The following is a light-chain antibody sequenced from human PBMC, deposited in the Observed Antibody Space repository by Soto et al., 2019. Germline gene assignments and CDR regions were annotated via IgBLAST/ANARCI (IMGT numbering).Light chain of an antibody. CDR2: DVS. V-gene: IGLV2-14*01. CDR1: SSDVGGYNY. CDR3: SYYTSSSTLVVV. Sequence: QSALTQPASVSGSPGQSITISCTGTSSDVGGYNYVSWYQQHPGKAPKLMIYDVSNRPSGVSNRFSGSKSGNTASLTISGLQAEDEADYYCSYYTSSSTLVVVFGVGTQRTVL. J-gene: IGLJ2*01.